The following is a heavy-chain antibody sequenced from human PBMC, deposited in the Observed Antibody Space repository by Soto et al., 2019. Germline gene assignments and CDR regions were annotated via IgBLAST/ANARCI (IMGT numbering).Heavy chain of an antibody. J-gene: IGHJ6*02. CDR2: INPNSGGT. CDR1: GYTFTGYY. D-gene: IGHD5-12*01. V-gene: IGHV1-2*04. Sequence: GASVKVSCKASGYTFTGYYMYWVRQAPGQGLEWMGWINPNSGGTNYAQKFQGWVTMTRDTSISTAYMELSRLRSDDTAVYYCARDGFYSGYDKRYYYGMDVWGQGTTVTGSS. CDR3: ARDGFYSGYDKRYYYGMDV.